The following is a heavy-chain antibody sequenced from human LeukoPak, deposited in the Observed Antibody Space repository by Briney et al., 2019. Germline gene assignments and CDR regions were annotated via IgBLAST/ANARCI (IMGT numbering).Heavy chain of an antibody. CDR2: IYYSGST. D-gene: IGHD2/OR15-2a*01. CDR3: ARAPISVIAGDPYYFDY. CDR1: GGSISSGGYY. Sequence: SETLSLTCTVSGGSISSGGYYWRWIRQHPGKGLEWIGYIYYSGSTYYNPSLKSRVTISVDTSKNQFSLKLSSVTAADTAVYYCARAPISVIAGDPYYFDYWGQGTLVTVSS. V-gene: IGHV4-31*03. J-gene: IGHJ4*02.